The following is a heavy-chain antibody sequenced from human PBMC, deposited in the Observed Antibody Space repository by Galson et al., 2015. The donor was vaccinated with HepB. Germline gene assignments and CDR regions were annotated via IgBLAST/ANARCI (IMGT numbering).Heavy chain of an antibody. V-gene: IGHV3-21*01. D-gene: IGHD1-1*01. CDR2: ISSSSRHI. CDR1: GFTFKTYP. CDR3: ARVRGFGTGRRAGMDD. J-gene: IGHJ6*04. Sequence: SLRLSCAASGFTFKTYPMNWVRQAPGKGLEWVSSISSSSRHIYYTDSVQGRFTISRDNAKNSLYLQMNSLRAEDTAVYYCARVRGFGTGRRAGMDDWGKGTTVTVSS.